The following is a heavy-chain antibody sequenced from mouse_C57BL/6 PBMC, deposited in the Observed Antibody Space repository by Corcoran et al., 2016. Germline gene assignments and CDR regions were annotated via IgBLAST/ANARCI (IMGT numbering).Heavy chain of an antibody. CDR1: GYTFTTYG. J-gene: IGHJ1*03. D-gene: IGHD2-5*01. Sequence: QIQLVQSGPELKKPGETVKISCKASGYTFTTYGMSWMKQAPGKGLKWMGWMNIYSGVPTYADDFKGRFALYLETSASTAYLEFNNRKSEDTATNFWARDSNWYFDVGGIGTTVTVSS. CDR3: ARDSNWYFDV. V-gene: IGHV9-3*01. CDR2: MNIYSGVP.